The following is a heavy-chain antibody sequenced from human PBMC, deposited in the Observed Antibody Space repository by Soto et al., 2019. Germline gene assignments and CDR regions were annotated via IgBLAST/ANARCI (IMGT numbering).Heavy chain of an antibody. V-gene: IGHV3-23*01. J-gene: IGHJ4*02. CDR3: AKGRTQFDY. Sequence: PGGSLRLSCAASGFTFNTYAMSWVRQAPGKGLEWVSAISGSGGSTFYADSVRGRFTISRDNSKNTLFLQMNSLRAEDTAVYYCAKGRTQFDYWGQGTLVTVSS. CDR1: GFTFNTYA. CDR2: ISGSGGST.